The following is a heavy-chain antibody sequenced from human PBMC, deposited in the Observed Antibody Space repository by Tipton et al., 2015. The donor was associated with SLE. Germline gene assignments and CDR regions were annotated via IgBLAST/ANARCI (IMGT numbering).Heavy chain of an antibody. CDR2: IYYSGST. CDR1: GGSISSHY. D-gene: IGHD6-19*01. CDR3: ASDSGFAQYY. Sequence: TLSLTCTVSGGSISSHYWSWIRQPPGKGLEWIGYIYYSGSTNYNPSLKSRVTISVDTSKNQFSLKLSSVTAADTAVYYCASDSGFAQYYWGQGTLVTVSS. J-gene: IGHJ4*02. V-gene: IGHV4-59*11.